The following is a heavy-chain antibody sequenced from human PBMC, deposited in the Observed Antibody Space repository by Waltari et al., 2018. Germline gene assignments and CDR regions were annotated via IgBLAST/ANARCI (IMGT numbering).Heavy chain of an antibody. J-gene: IGHJ5*02. D-gene: IGHD6-13*01. CDR1: VGTFSSYA. CDR3: ARDQVAAAYFDP. Sequence: QVQLVQSGAEVKKPGSSVKVSCKASVGTFSSYAISCVRQAPGQGLEWMGGIIPIFGTANYAQKFQGRDTITTDESTSTAYMELSSLRSEDTAVYYCARDQVAAAYFDPWGQGTLVTVSS. V-gene: IGHV1-69*05. CDR2: IIPIFGTA.